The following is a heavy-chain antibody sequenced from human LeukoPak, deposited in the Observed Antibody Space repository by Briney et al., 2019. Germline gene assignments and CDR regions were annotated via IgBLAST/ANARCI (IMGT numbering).Heavy chain of an antibody. Sequence: ASVKVSCKASGGTFSSYAISWVRQATGQGLEWMGWMNPNSGNTGYAQKFQGRVTMTRNTSISTAYMELSSLRSEDTAVYYCARGRRDIVVVVAATLSDYWGQGTLVTVSS. CDR1: GGTFSSYA. V-gene: IGHV1-8*02. CDR2: MNPNSGNT. CDR3: ARGRRDIVVVVAATLSDY. D-gene: IGHD2-15*01. J-gene: IGHJ4*02.